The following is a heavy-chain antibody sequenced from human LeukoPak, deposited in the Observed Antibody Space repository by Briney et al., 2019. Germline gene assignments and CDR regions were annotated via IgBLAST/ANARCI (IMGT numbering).Heavy chain of an antibody. V-gene: IGHV3-23*01. CDR2: ISGGGGST. CDR3: ARDLRGNSGYFDY. J-gene: IGHJ4*02. D-gene: IGHD4-23*01. CDR1: GFTFSSSA. Sequence: GGSLRLSCAASGFTFSSSAIHWVRQAPGKGLEWVSAISGGGGSTFYADSVKGRFTISRDNSKNTLFLQMNSLRAEDTAVYYCARDLRGNSGYFDYWGQGTLVTVSS.